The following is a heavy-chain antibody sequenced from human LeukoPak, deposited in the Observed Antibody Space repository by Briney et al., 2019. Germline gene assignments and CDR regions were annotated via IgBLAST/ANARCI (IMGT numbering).Heavy chain of an antibody. CDR2: INTNTGNP. CDR3: ARVLGAEYDSSGYFDY. D-gene: IGHD3-22*01. V-gene: IGHV7-4-1*02. J-gene: IGHJ4*02. Sequence: ASVKVSCKASGCTFTSYAMNWVRQAPGQGLEWMGWINTNTGNPTYAQGFTGQFVFSLDTSVSTAYLQISSLKAEDTAVYYCARVLGAEYDSSGYFDYWGQGTLVTVSS. CDR1: GCTFTSYA.